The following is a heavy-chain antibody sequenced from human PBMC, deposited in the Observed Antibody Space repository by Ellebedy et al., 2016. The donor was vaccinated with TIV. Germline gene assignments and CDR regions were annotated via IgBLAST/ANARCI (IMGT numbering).Heavy chain of an antibody. V-gene: IGHV1-2*02. CDR1: GYTFTGYY. CDR2: INPNSGGT. CDR3: AREEATMALYYFDY. Sequence: ASVKVSCXASGYTFTGYYMHWVRQAPGQGLEWMGWINPNSGGTNYAQKFQGRVTMTRDTSISTAYMELSRLRSDDTALYYCAREEATMALYYFDYWGQGTLVTVSS. J-gene: IGHJ4*02. D-gene: IGHD3-10*01.